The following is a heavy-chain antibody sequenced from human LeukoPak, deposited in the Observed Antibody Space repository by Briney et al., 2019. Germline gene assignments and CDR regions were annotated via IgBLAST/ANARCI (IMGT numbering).Heavy chain of an antibody. CDR1: GYTLTELS. CDR3: ATDSGSGYYYGYFDY. V-gene: IGHV1-24*01. CDR2: FDPEDGET. Sequence: ASVKVSCKVSGYTLTELSMHWVRQAPGKGLEWMGGFDPEDGETIYAQKFQGRVTMTEDTSTDTAYMELSSLRSEDTAVYYCATDSGSGYYYGYFDYWGQGTLVTVS. J-gene: IGHJ4*02. D-gene: IGHD3-22*01.